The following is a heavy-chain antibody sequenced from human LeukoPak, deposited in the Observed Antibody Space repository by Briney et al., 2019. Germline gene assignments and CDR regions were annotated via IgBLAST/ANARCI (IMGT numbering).Heavy chain of an antibody. CDR1: GYTFTSYD. V-gene: IGHV1-8*01. J-gene: IGHJ4*02. CDR3: ARHVDIVASLDY. CDR2: MNPNSGNT. D-gene: IGHD5-12*01. Sequence: GASVKVSCKASGYTFTSYDINWVRQATGQGLEWMGWMNPNSGNTGYAQKFQGRVTMTRNTSISTAYMELSSLRSEDTAVYYCARHVDIVASLDYWGRGTLVTVSS.